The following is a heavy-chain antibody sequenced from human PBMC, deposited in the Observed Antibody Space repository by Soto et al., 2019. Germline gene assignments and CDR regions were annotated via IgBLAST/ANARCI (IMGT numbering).Heavy chain of an antibody. CDR1: GFTFGDYW. V-gene: IGHV3-7*03. CDR3: AKLGSGYYTGLYFDY. D-gene: IGHD3-3*01. Sequence: AGSLRLCCAASGFTFGDYWMSWVRQPPGKGLEWVAHMKKDGSEKYYVDSVKGRFTVSRDNTKNSLYLQMNSLRAEDTAVYYCAKLGSGYYTGLYFDYWGPGTLVTVSS. J-gene: IGHJ4*02. CDR2: MKKDGSEK.